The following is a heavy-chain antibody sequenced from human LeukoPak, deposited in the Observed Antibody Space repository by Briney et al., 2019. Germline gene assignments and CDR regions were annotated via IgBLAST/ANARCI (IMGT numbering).Heavy chain of an antibody. D-gene: IGHD3-10*01. CDR2: ISGSGDST. V-gene: IGHV3-23*01. Sequence: GGSLRLSCAASGFTFSSYAMTWVRQAPGKGLEWVSGISGSGDSTYYADSVKGRFTISRDNSKNTLYLQMHSLRAQDTAVYHCAKEGASMARAQLFDSCGQGTLVTVSS. CDR1: GFTFSSYA. CDR3: AKEGASMARAQLFDS. J-gene: IGHJ4*02.